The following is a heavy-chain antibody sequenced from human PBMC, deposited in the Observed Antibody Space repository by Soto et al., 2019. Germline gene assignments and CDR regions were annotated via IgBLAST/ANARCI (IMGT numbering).Heavy chain of an antibody. V-gene: IGHV3-30*18. CDR3: AKDLEVRFLEWFPNPIDY. Sequence: PGGSLRLSCAASGFTFSSYGMHWVRQAPGKGLEWVAVISYDGSNKYYAESVKGRFTISRDNSKNTLYLQMNSLRAEDTAVYYFAKDLEVRFLEWFPNPIDYWGQGTLVTVSS. CDR2: ISYDGSNK. J-gene: IGHJ4*02. CDR1: GFTFSSYG. D-gene: IGHD3-3*01.